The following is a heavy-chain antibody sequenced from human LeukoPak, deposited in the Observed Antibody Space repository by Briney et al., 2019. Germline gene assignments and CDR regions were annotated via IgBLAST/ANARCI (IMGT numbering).Heavy chain of an antibody. CDR3: ARRRRDGYRREAFDI. J-gene: IGHJ3*02. V-gene: IGHV1-46*01. CDR1: GYTFTDYY. CDR2: INPSGGST. D-gene: IGHD5-24*01. Sequence: ASVKVSCKASGYTFTDYYMHWVRQAPGQGLEWMGIINPSGGSTSYAQKFQGRVTMTRDTSTSTVYMELSSLRSEDTAVYYCARRRRDGYRREAFDIWGQGTMVTVSS.